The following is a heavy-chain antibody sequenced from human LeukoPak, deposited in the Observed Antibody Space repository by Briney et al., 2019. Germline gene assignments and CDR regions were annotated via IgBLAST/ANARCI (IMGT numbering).Heavy chain of an antibody. CDR2: IGTAGDT. D-gene: IGHD1-1*01. CDR1: GFTFSYYD. J-gene: IGHJ4*02. CDR3: ARVAKERVGGVYYFDY. Sequence: GGSLRLSCAASGFTFSYYDMHWVRQATGKGLEWVSAIGTAGDTYYTGSVKGRFTISRENAKNSLYLQMNSLRAGDTAVYYCARVAKERVGGVYYFDYWGQGTLVTVSS. V-gene: IGHV3-13*01.